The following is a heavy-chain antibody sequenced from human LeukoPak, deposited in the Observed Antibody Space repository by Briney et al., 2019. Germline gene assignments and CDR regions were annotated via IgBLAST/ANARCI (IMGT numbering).Heavy chain of an antibody. J-gene: IGHJ3*02. CDR1: GFTFSSYW. CDR2: INSDGSST. V-gene: IGHV3-74*01. Sequence: GGSLRLSCAASGFTFSSYWMHWVRQAPGKGPVWVSRINSDGSSTSYADSVKGRFTISRDNAKNTLYLQMNSLRAEDTAVYYCARALLRALDIWGQGTMVTVSS. D-gene: IGHD3-16*01. CDR3: ARALLRALDI.